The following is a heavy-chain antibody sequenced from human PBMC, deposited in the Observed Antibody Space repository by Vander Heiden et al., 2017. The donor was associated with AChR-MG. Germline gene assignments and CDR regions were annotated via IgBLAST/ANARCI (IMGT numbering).Heavy chain of an antibody. CDR3: ARQEDSYGRPFFVDA. Sequence: QLQRQESGPGLVKPSETLSLPCCVSGDSSTSSNYYGAGIRQPPGRGLEWIGSIHYTGTTYWNMSLKSRVTISVDTSRNLCSLELSSVTAADMAVYYCARQEDSYGRPFFVDAWGQGTLVTVSS. V-gene: IGHV4-39*01. J-gene: IGHJ5*02. CDR1: GDSSTSSNYY. D-gene: IGHD5-18*01. CDR2: IHYTGTT.